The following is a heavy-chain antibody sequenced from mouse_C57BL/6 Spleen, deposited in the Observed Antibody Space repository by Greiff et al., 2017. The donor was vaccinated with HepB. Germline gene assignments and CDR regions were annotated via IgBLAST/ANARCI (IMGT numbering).Heavy chain of an antibody. D-gene: IGHD1-1*01. CDR3: ARRGNYYGSSPSFDY. CDR1: GYTFTSYW. J-gene: IGHJ2*01. Sequence: QVQLQQPGAELVKPGASVKLSCKASGYTFTSYWMQWVKQRPGQGLEWIGEIDPSDSYTNYNQKFKGKATLTVDTSSSTAYMQLSSLTSEDAAVDYCARRGNYYGSSPSFDYWGQGTTLTVSS. CDR2: IDPSDSYT. V-gene: IGHV1-50*01.